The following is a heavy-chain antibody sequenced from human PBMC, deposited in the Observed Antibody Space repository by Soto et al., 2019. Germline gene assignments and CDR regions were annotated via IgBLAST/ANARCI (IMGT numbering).Heavy chain of an antibody. J-gene: IGHJ5*02. CDR1: GGTFSSYV. V-gene: IGHV1-69*01. D-gene: IGHD3-3*01. CDR3: ATSSRRHCRGNTGYEKWFDP. Sequence: QVQLVQSGAEVKKLGYSVKVSCKASGGTFSSYVISWARQAPGQGLEWRGGIIPMFGTANYAKKFQCRLTITEDEPTNTADMYLSHLRSEDTAVYYCATSSRRHCRGNTGYEKWFDPWGQGTLVPVSS. CDR2: IIPMFGTA.